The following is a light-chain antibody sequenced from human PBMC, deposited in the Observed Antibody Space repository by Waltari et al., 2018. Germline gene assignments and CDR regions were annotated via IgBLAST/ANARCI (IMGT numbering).Light chain of an antibody. V-gene: IGLV2-8*01. J-gene: IGLJ2*01. CDR2: EVT. CDR3: CSYAADNSFV. CDR1: RSDVGGSNY. Sequence: QSALTQPPSASGSPGQSVTIPCTGTRSDVGGSNYVPWYQQHPGKAPRLMIHEVTKRPSGFPDRFSGSKSGNTASLTVSGLQADDEADYYCCSYAADNSFVFGGGTKLTVL.